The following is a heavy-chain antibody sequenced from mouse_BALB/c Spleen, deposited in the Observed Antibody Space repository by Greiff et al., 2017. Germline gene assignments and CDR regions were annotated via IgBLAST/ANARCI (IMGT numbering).Heavy chain of an antibody. V-gene: IGHV5-12-1*01. D-gene: IGHD2-2*01. Sequence: EVQGVESGGGLVKPGGSLKLSCAASGFAFSSYDMSWVRQTPEKRLEWVAYISSGGGSTYYPDTVKGRFTISRDNAKNTLYLQMSSLKSEDTAMYYCARDGYDGGYAMDYWGQGTSVTVSS. CDR1: GFAFSSYD. CDR3: ARDGYDGGYAMDY. CDR2: ISSGGGST. J-gene: IGHJ4*01.